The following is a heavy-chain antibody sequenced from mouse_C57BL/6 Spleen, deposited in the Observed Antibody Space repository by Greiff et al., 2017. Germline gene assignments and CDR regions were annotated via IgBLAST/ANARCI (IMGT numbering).Heavy chain of an antibody. D-gene: IGHD1-1*01. CDR2: INPNNGGT. V-gene: IGHV1-22*01. CDR3: ARPHYGSSPFDY. J-gene: IGHJ2*01. CDR1: GYTFTDYN. Sequence: VQLQQSGPELVKPGASVKMSCKASGYTFTDYNMHWVKQSHGKSLEWIGYINPNNGGTSYNQKFKGKATLTVNKSSSTAYMELRSLTSEDSAVYYCARPHYGSSPFDYWGQGTTLTVSS.